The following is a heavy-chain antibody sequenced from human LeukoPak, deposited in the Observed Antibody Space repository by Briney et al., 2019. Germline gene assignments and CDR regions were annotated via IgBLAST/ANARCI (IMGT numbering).Heavy chain of an antibody. CDR1: GGTFSSYA. J-gene: IGHJ4*02. V-gene: IGHV1-69*13. CDR3: ARPAYCSGGSCYGRLDY. CDR2: IIPIFGTA. Sequence: GASVKVSCKASGGTFSSYAISWVRQAPGQGLEWMGGIIPIFGTANYAQKLQGRVTITADESTSTAYMELSSLRSEDTAVYYCARPAYCSGGSCYGRLDYWGQGTLVTVSS. D-gene: IGHD2-15*01.